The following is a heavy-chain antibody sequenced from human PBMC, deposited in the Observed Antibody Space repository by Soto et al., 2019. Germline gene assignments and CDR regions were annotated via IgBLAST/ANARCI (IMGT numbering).Heavy chain of an antibody. CDR2: TRNKADSDTT. V-gene: IGHV3-72*01. CDR1: GFIFSDHY. Sequence: EVQMVESGGGLVQPGGSLRLSCAASGFIFSDHYMDWVRQAPGKGQEWVGRTRNKADSDTTEYAASVKGRFTISRDDSKTSMYLQMNSMKTEDTAVYYCVRGYYDSSGYYYYFDYWGQGTVVTVSS. J-gene: IGHJ4*02. CDR3: VRGYYDSSGYYYYFDY. D-gene: IGHD3-22*01.